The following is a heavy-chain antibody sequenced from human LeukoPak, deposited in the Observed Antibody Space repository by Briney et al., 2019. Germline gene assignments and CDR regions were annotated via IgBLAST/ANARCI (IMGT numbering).Heavy chain of an antibody. J-gene: IGHJ4*02. CDR1: SGSISSGGHY. Sequence: PSETLSLTCTVSSGSISSGGHYWTWIRQPPGKGLEWIGNMYYSGGTNYNPSLNSRVTISVDTSKNQVSLRLSSVTAADTAVYYCARGKIWSPVYFSYWGQGILVTVSS. CDR3: ARGKIWSPVYFSY. CDR2: MYYSGGT. V-gene: IGHV4-61*08. D-gene: IGHD3-10*01.